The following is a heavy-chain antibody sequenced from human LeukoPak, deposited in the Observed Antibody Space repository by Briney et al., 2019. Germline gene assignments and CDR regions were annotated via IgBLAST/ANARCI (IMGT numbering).Heavy chain of an antibody. Sequence: GGSLRLSCVASGFTFSSYAMSWVRQAPGKRLEWVSAISGSGGSTYYADSVKGRFTISRDNSKNTLYLQMNSLRAGDTAVYYCARSRDGYNYLDYWGQGTLVTVSS. D-gene: IGHD5-24*01. CDR1: GFTFSSYA. V-gene: IGHV3-23*01. J-gene: IGHJ4*02. CDR2: ISGSGGST. CDR3: ARSRDGYNYLDY.